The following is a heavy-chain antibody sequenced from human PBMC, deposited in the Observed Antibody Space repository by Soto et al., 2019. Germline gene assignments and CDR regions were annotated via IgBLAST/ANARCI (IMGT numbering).Heavy chain of an antibody. CDR1: GGTFSSYG. D-gene: IGHD2-15*01. V-gene: IGHV1-69*06. J-gene: IGHJ6*02. Sequence: QVQLVQSGAEVRKPGSSVKVSCKASGGTFSSYGISWVRQAPGQGLEWMGGIIPVFGTGNYAQKFQGRVTIIADKSTSTAYMEVSSLRSEDTAVYYCAREVAPTNPYCRGGSCYSGTLGMDVWGQGTTVTVSS. CDR3: AREVAPTNPYCRGGSCYSGTLGMDV. CDR2: IIPVFGTG.